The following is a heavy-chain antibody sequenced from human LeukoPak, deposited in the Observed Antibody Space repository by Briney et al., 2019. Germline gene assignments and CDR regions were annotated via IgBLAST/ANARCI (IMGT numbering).Heavy chain of an antibody. CDR3: ARDKRELYYYYGMDV. V-gene: IGHV3-48*02. Sequence: GGSLRLSCAASGFTFSTYAMSWVRQAPGKGLEWVSYISSSSSTIYYADSVKGRFTISRDNAKNSLYLQMNSLRDEDTAVYYCARDKRELYYYYGMDVWGQGTTVTVSS. CDR1: GFTFSTYA. CDR2: ISSSSSTI. D-gene: IGHD3-10*01. J-gene: IGHJ6*02.